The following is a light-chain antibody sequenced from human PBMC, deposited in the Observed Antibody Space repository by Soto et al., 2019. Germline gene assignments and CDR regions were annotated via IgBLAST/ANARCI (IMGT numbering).Light chain of an antibody. V-gene: IGKV3-15*01. Sequence: EIVMTQSPATLSVSPGERVTLSCRASQSVSSNLAWYQQKPGQAPRLLIYGASNRATGIPARFSGSGSGTEFILTIISLQSEDFAVYYCQQYHHWPPLTFGGGTKVEIK. J-gene: IGKJ4*01. CDR3: QQYHHWPPLT. CDR1: QSVSSN. CDR2: GAS.